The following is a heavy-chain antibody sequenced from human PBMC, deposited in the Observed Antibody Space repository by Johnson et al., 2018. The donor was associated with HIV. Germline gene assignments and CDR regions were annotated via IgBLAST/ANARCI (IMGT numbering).Heavy chain of an antibody. J-gene: IGHJ3*02. D-gene: IGHD4-11*01. Sequence: VQLVESGGGLVKPGGSLRLSCAASGFTFSDYYMSWIRQAPGKGLERVSYISSSGSTIYYADSVKGRFTISLDNAKNSLYLQMNSMRAEDTAVYYCAISLRRLQRVFDAFDIWGQGTMVTVSS. CDR1: GFTFSDYY. CDR3: AISLRRLQRVFDAFDI. CDR2: ISSSGSTI. V-gene: IGHV3-11*04.